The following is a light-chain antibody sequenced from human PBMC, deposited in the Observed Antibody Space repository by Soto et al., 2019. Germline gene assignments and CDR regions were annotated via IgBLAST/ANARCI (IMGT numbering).Light chain of an antibody. CDR3: QQLNSYL. CDR2: GAS. V-gene: IGKV3D-20*02. CDR1: QSVSSSY. Sequence: EIVMTQCPATLCVSPGERATLSCRASQSVSSSYLAWYQQKPGQAPRLLIYGASSRATGIPDRFSGSGSGTDFTLTISSLQPEDFATYYCQQLNSYLFGGGTKVDIK. J-gene: IGKJ4*01.